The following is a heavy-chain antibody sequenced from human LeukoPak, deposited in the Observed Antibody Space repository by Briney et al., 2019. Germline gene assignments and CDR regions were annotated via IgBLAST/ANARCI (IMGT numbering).Heavy chain of an antibody. CDR2: IRSKANNYAT. CDR1: GFTFSGSG. CDR3: TMLGDY. Sequence: PGGSLRLSCAASGFTFSGSGMHCVRQASGKGLEWVGRIRSKANNYATAYAASVKGRFTISRDDSKNTAYLQMNSLKAEDTAVYYCTMLGDYWGQGTLVTVSS. J-gene: IGHJ4*02. D-gene: IGHD3-16*01. V-gene: IGHV3-73*01.